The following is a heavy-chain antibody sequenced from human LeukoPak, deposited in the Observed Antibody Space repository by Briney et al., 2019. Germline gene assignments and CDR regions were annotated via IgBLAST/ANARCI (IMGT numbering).Heavy chain of an antibody. D-gene: IGHD3-22*01. CDR3: TRGHYDCNM. J-gene: IGHJ3*01. Sequence: GGSLRLSCAGSGFIFSDHWMTWVRQAPGKGLEWVANIKEDSRERNYLDSVKGRFSISRDNAKNSLYLQMDSLTADDAAVYFCTRGHYDCNMWGQGTMVTVSS. V-gene: IGHV3-7*04. CDR2: IKEDSRER. CDR1: GFIFSDHW.